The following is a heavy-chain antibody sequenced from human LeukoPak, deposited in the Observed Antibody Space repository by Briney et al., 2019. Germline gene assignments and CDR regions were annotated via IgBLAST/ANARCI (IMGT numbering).Heavy chain of an antibody. D-gene: IGHD2-8*02. V-gene: IGHV3-74*01. J-gene: IGHJ6*02. CDR3: TRVQAGRSGLMDV. CDR1: GFXLSNYW. Sequence: GGSLRLSCAASGFXLSNYWMHWVRQAPGEGLVWVSRVDPDGTTTNYADSVTGRFTTSRDNAKNTLYLQMNSLRAEDTALYYCTRVQAGRSGLMDVWGRGTTVTVSS. CDR2: VDPDGTTT.